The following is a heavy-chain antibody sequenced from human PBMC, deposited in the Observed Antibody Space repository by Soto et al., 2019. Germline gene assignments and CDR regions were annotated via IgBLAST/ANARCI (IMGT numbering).Heavy chain of an antibody. CDR2: ISTFNGNT. CDR3: ARGTVTSGRWFGP. J-gene: IGHJ5*02. Sequence: ASVKVSCKASASTFTGYTINWVRQAPGQGLEWMGWISTFNGNTKYAGNFEGRVTMTTNTSTTTAYMELTSLTFDDTAVYFCARGTVTSGRWFGPWGQGTLVTVSS. D-gene: IGHD4-17*01. V-gene: IGHV1-18*04. CDR1: ASTFTGYT.